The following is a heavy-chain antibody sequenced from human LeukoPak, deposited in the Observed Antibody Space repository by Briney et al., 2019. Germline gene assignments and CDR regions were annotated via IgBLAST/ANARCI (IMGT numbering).Heavy chain of an antibody. J-gene: IGHJ4*02. D-gene: IGHD3-3*01. CDR3: AREFGSFDDFWSGVQYYFDY. Sequence: PGGSLRLSCAGSGFTFRSYSMNWVRQAPGKGLEWVSSISSSSSYIYYADSVKGPFTISRDNAKNSLYLQMNSLRAEDTAVYYCAREFGSFDDFWSGVQYYFDYWGQGTLVTVSS. CDR2: ISSSSSYI. CDR1: GFTFRSYS. V-gene: IGHV3-21*01.